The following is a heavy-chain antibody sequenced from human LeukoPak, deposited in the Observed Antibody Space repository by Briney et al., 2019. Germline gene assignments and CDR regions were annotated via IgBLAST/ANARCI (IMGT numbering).Heavy chain of an antibody. CDR3: TRGVNGDSRFDP. D-gene: IGHD4-17*01. J-gene: IGHJ5*02. CDR2: INSDGSST. CDR1: GFTFSSYR. Sequence: GGSLRLSCAASGFTFSSYRMHWVRQAPGKGLVWVSRINSDGSSTSYADSVKGRFTISRDDAKNTLYLQMNGLRAEDTAVYYCTRGVNGDSRFDPWGQGTPVTVSS. V-gene: IGHV3-74*01.